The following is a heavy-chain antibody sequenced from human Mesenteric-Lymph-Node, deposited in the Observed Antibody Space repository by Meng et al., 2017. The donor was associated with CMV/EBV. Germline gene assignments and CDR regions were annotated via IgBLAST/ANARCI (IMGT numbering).Heavy chain of an antibody. CDR2: IAGSSSHT. D-gene: IGHD7-27*01. CDR1: GFSCSVYY. Sequence: VLSAGVFVNPGGSLVLFSTASGFSCSVYYMSWIRQAPGTGLELLSYIAGSSSHTNYADSVKGRFTISRDNAQNSLYLQMNSLGAEDTAVYYCARELGINIAHYFDQWGQGTLVTVSS. CDR3: ARELGINIAHYFDQ. J-gene: IGHJ4*02. V-gene: IGHV3-11*06.